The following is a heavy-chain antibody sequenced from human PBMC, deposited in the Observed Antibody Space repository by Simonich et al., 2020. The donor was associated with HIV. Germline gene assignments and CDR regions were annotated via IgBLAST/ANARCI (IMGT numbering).Heavy chain of an antibody. D-gene: IGHD4-17*01. Sequence: QVQLQESGPVLVKPSETLSLTCSVSRGSISRYYWSWIRQPPGKGLEWIGYIFDNGHTNYNPSLKSRVTISVDTSKNQFSLKLNSVTSVDTAVYYCARAPDYGANVYFDYWGQGTLVTVSS. CDR1: RGSISRYY. CDR3: ARAPDYGANVYFDY. J-gene: IGHJ4*02. CDR2: IFDNGHT. V-gene: IGHV4-59*01.